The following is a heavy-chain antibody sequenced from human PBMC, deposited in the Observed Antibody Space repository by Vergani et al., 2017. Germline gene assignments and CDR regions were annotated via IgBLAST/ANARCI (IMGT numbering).Heavy chain of an antibody. J-gene: IGHJ6*03. V-gene: IGHV4-34*01. CDR3: ARVNTETNGHLYYYYYMDV. Sequence: QVQLQQWGGGLLKPSETLSLTCVVNGGSFTSYHWTWIRQSPGEGLEWVGDIDHTGRPDYNPSLKSRLTMSVDKSRNQFSLTLNSVTATETAIYFCARVNTETNGHLYYYYYMDVWGQGTAVTGS. CDR2: IDHTGRP. D-gene: IGHD4-11*01. CDR1: GGSFTSYH.